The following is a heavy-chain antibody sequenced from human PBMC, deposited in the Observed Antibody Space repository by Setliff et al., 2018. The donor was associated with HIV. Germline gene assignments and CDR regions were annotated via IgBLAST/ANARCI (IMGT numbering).Heavy chain of an antibody. D-gene: IGHD3-22*01. CDR2: IIPFFGSA. CDR3: ARRHYYDSSGQVWAFDI. Sequence: ASVKVSCKASGGTFSTSAISWMRQAPGQGLEWMGGIIPFFGSANYTQKFQGRLTITADASSSTAYMDLSSLTSEDTAVYYCARRHYYDSSGQVWAFDIWGQGTMVTVSS. V-gene: IGHV1-69*13. CDR1: GGTFSTSA. J-gene: IGHJ3*02.